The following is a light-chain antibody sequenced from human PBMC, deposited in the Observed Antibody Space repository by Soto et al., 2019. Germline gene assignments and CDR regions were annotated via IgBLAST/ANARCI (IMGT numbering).Light chain of an antibody. CDR1: QSVSSSY. CDR2: GAS. V-gene: IGKV3-20*01. Sequence: IVLTQSPATLSLSPGERATLSCRASQSVSSSYLAWYQQKPGQAPRLLIYGASRRTPGIPDRFSGRGSGTDFTLTISGLEPEDFAVYYCQQYGDSPRTFGQGTKV. J-gene: IGKJ1*01. CDR3: QQYGDSPRT.